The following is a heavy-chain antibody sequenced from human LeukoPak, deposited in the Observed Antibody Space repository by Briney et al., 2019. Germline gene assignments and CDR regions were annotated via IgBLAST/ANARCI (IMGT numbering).Heavy chain of an antibody. CDR2: IRYDGSNK. Sequence: QSGGSLRLSCAASGFTFSSYGMHWVRQAPGKGLEWVAFIRYDGSNKYYADSVKGRFTISRDNSKNMLYLQMNSLRAEDTAVYYCARHDWFDPWGQGTLVTVSS. CDR1: GFTFSSYG. CDR3: ARHDWFDP. V-gene: IGHV3-30*02. J-gene: IGHJ5*02. D-gene: IGHD3-3*01.